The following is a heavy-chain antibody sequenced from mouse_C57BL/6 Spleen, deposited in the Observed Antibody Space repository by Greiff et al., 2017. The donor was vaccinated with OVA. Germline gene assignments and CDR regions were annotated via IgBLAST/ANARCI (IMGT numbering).Heavy chain of an antibody. Sequence: QVQLQQPGAELVKPGASVKLSCKASGYTFTSYWMQWVKQRPGQGLEWIGEIDPSDSYTNYNQKFKGKATLTVDTSSSTAYMQLSSLTSEDSAVYYCARSSGWAMDYWGQGTSVTVSS. J-gene: IGHJ4*01. V-gene: IGHV1-50*01. CDR3: ARSSGWAMDY. D-gene: IGHD3-2*02. CDR1: GYTFTSYW. CDR2: IDPSDSYT.